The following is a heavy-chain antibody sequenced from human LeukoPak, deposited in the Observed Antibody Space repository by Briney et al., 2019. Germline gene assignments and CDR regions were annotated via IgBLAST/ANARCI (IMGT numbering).Heavy chain of an antibody. CDR1: GFTFNTYS. CDR3: ARDEGTANDPFDI. J-gene: IGHJ3*02. Sequence: GGSLRLSCAASGFTFNTYSMNWVRQAPGKGLEWVSCISSRSSYIVYADSVKGRFTISRDNTRNSLFLQRNSLRAEDTAVYYCARDEGTANDPFDIWGQGTMVTVSS. V-gene: IGHV3-21*01. CDR2: ISSRSSYI. D-gene: IGHD2-21*02.